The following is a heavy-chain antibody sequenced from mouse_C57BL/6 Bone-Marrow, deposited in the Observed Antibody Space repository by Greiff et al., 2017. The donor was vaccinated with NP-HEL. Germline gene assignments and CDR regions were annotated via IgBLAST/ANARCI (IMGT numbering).Heavy chain of an antibody. Sequence: EVNLVESGGGLVQPGGSLSLSCAASGFTFTDYYMSWVRQPPGKALEWLGFIRNKANGYTTEYSASVKGRFTISRDNSQSILYLQMNALRAEDSATYYCARYGKGAMDYWGQGTSVTVSS. CDR3: ARYGKGAMDY. D-gene: IGHD2-1*01. V-gene: IGHV7-3*01. CDR2: IRNKANGYTT. J-gene: IGHJ4*01. CDR1: GFTFTDYY.